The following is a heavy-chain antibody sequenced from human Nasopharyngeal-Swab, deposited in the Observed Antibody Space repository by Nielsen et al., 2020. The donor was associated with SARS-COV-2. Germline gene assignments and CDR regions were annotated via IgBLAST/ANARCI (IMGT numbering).Heavy chain of an antibody. CDR3: ARRRVMVPQDAYDI. Sequence: WVRQAPGQGLEWMGGIIPIFGTANYAQKFQGRVTITADKSTSTAYMELSSLRSEDTAVYYCARRRVMVPQDAYDIWGQGTMVTVSS. D-gene: IGHD4/OR15-4a*01. V-gene: IGHV1-69*06. CDR2: IIPIFGTA. J-gene: IGHJ3*02.